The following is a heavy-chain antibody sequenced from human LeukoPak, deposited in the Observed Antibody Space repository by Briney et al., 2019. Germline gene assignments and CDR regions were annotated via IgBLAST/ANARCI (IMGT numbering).Heavy chain of an antibody. CDR3: ARDGRGDDFWSGFDY. V-gene: IGHV1-18*01. CDR2: ISAYNGNT. J-gene: IGHJ4*02. D-gene: IGHD3-3*01. CDR1: GYTFTSYG. Sequence: ASVKVSCKASGYTFTSYGISWVRQAPGQGLEWMGWISAYNGNTNYAQKLQCRVTMTTDTSTSTAYMELRSLRSDDTAVYYCARDGRGDDFWSGFDYWGQGTLVTVSS.